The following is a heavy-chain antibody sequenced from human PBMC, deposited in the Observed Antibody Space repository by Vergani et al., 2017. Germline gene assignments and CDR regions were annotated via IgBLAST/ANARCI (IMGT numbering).Heavy chain of an antibody. D-gene: IGHD3-22*01. Sequence: QVQLVQSGAEVKKPGSSVKVSCKASVGTLSSYAISWVRQAPGQGLEWMGGIIPIFGTANYEQKFQGRVTITADESTSTAYMELSSLRSEDTAVYYCARSYYDSSGYYPFDYWGQGTLVTVSS. CDR3: ARSYYDSSGYYPFDY. V-gene: IGHV1-69*12. CDR1: VGTLSSYA. J-gene: IGHJ4*02. CDR2: IIPIFGTA.